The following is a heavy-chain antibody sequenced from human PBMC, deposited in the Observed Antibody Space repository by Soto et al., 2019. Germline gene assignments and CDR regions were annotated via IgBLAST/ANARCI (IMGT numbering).Heavy chain of an antibody. V-gene: IGHV3-30-3*01. CDR1: GFTFSSYA. J-gene: IGHJ3*02. CDR3: ARDSNFWSGDDAFDI. Sequence: QVQLVESGGGVVQPGRSLRLSCAASGFTFSSYAMHWVRQAPGKGLEWVAVISYDGSNKYYADSVKGRFTISRDNSKNTLYLQMNSLRAEDTAVYYCARDSNFWSGDDAFDIWGKGTMVTVSS. CDR2: ISYDGSNK. D-gene: IGHD3-3*01.